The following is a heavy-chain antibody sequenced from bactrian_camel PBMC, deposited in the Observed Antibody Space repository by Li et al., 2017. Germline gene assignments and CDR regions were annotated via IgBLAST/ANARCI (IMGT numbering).Heavy chain of an antibody. V-gene: IGHV3S42*01. CDR3: AADTRSGCGAGYWRVGFPLGS. D-gene: IGHD5*01. Sequence: DVQLVESGGGLVQPGGSLRLSCAATGFTFSTYPMTWVRQAPGSRSADSVKGRVTISFDTARNTLNLQMNNLKPEDTSMYYCAADTRSGCGAGYWRVGFPLGSRGQGTQVTVS. CDR2: S. J-gene: IGHJ6*01. CDR1: GFTFSTYP.